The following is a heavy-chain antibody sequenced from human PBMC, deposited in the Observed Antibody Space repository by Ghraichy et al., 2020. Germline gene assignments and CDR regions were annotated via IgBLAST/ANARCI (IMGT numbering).Heavy chain of an antibody. CDR1: GGSFSGYY. CDR3: ARGSGYSGSYYY. Sequence: SQTLSLTCAVYGGSFSGYYWSWIRQPPGKGLEWIGEINHSGSTNYNPSLKSRVTISVDTSKNQFSLKLSSVTAADTAVYYCARGSGYSGSYYYWGQGTLVTVSS. CDR2: INHSGST. J-gene: IGHJ4*02. V-gene: IGHV4-34*01. D-gene: IGHD1-26*01.